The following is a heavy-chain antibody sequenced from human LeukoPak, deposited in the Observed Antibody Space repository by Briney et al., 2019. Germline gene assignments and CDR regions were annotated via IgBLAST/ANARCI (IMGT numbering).Heavy chain of an antibody. V-gene: IGHV4-38-2*01. CDR2: IYHSGST. D-gene: IGHD3-10*01. J-gene: IGHJ6*02. Sequence: SETLSLTCAVSGYSISSGYYWGWIRQPPGKGLEWIGSIYHSGSTYYNPSLNSRVTISIDTSKNQFSLSLSSVTAADTAVYYCARVSPSGVWDVWGQGTTVTVSS. CDR1: GYSISSGYY. CDR3: ARVSPSGVWDV.